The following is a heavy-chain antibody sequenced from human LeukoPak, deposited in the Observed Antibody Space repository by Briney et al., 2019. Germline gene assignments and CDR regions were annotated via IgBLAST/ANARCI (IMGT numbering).Heavy chain of an antibody. V-gene: IGHV4-4*02. D-gene: IGHD2-15*01. Sequence: PSGTLSLTCAVSGGSISSSNWWSWVRQPPGKGLEWIGEIYHSGSTNYNPSLKSRVTISVDKSKNQFSLKLSSVTAADTAVYYCARVSYGRYCSGGSCYPGRLYYGMDVWGKGTTVTVSS. J-gene: IGHJ6*04. CDR1: GGSISSSNW. CDR3: ARVSYGRYCSGGSCYPGRLYYGMDV. CDR2: IYHSGST.